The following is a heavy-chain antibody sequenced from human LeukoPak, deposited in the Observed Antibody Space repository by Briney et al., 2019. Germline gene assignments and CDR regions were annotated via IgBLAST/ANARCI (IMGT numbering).Heavy chain of an antibody. Sequence: GGSLRLSCAASGFTFSSYEMNWVRQAPGKGLEWVSYISSSSSTIYYADSVKGRFTISRDNAKNSLYLQMNSLRAEDTAVYYCARIDRYSYGGGDAFDIWGQGTMVTVSS. CDR1: GFTFSSYE. J-gene: IGHJ3*02. CDR2: ISSSSSTI. D-gene: IGHD5-18*01. V-gene: IGHV3-48*01. CDR3: ARIDRYSYGGGDAFDI.